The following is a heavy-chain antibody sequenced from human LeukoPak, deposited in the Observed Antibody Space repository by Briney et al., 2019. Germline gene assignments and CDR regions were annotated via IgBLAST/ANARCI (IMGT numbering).Heavy chain of an antibody. J-gene: IGHJ6*03. CDR2: ISAYNGNT. CDR1: GGTFSSYA. Sequence: ASVKVSCKASGGTFSSYAISWVRQAPGQGLEWMGWISAYNGNTNYAQKLQGRVTMTTDTSTSTAYMELRSLRSDDTAVYYCARVDSSGWYDYYYYMDVWGKGTTVTVSS. CDR3: ARVDSSGWYDYYYYMDV. D-gene: IGHD6-19*01. V-gene: IGHV1-18*01.